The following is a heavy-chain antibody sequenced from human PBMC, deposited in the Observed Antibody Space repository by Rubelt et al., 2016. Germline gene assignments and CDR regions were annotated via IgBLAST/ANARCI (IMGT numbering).Heavy chain of an antibody. CDR3: ARGEGAVAGRGYYFDY. V-gene: IGHV4-34*01. D-gene: IGHD6-19*01. CDR1: GGSFSGYY. CDR2: INHSGST. J-gene: IGHJ4*02. Sequence: QVQLQQWGAGLLKPSETLSLTCAVYGGSFSGYYWSWIRQPPGKGLEWIGEINHSGSTHYNPSLKSRVTISVDTSKNQFSLKLSSVTAADTAVYYCARGEGAVAGRGYYFDYWGQGTLVTVSS.